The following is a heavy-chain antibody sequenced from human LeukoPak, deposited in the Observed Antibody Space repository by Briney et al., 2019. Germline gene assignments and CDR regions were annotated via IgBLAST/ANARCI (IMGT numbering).Heavy chain of an antibody. V-gene: IGHV4-4*07. Sequence: SETLSLTCTVSGGSISSYYWSWIRQPAGKGLEWIGRIYTSGSTNYNPSLKSRVTMSVDTSKNQFSLRLSSVTAADTAVYHCARSCSSTSCYPGYFDLWGRGTLVTVSS. D-gene: IGHD2-2*01. CDR3: ARSCSSTSCYPGYFDL. J-gene: IGHJ2*01. CDR2: IYTSGST. CDR1: GGSISSYY.